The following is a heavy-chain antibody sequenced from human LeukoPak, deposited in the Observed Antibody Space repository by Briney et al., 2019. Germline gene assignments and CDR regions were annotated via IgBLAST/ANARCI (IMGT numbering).Heavy chain of an antibody. CDR2: IWDDGNNK. CDR3: ARGFTRQVVTSYAFDI. Sequence: GGSLRLSCAASGFTFSTYVMHWVRQAPGKGLDWVALIWDDGNNKYYADSVKGRFTISRDNSKNTLYLQMNSLRAEDTAVYYCARGFTRQVVTSYAFDIWGQGTMVTVSS. J-gene: IGHJ3*02. V-gene: IGHV3-30*02. CDR1: GFTFSTYV. D-gene: IGHD4-23*01.